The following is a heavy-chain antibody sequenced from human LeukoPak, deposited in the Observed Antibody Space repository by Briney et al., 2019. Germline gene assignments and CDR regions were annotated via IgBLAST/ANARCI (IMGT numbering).Heavy chain of an antibody. J-gene: IGHJ6*02. CDR3: ARDNRLHYYYYGMDV. D-gene: IGHD4-11*01. CDR1: GYTFTSYY. Sequence: VASVKVSCKASGYTFTSYYMHWVRQAPGQGLEWMGIINPSGGSTSYAQKFQGRVTMTRDTSTSTVYMELSSLRSEDTAVYYCARDNRLHYYYYGMDVWGQGTTVTVSS. V-gene: IGHV1-46*01. CDR2: INPSGGST.